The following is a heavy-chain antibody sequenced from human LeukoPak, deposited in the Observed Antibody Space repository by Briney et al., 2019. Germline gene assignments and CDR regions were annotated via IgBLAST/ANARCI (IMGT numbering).Heavy chain of an antibody. Sequence: SETLSLTCSVSGDSVSDPHKTWGWIRQPPGKGLEWVGNIYPSGTTAYNPSLRSRVTMSVDTSKNQFSLKMTSVTAADTAVYYCVRLTKGRFFDFIFDFWGQGILFTVSS. CDR3: VRLTKGRFFDFIFDF. CDR1: GDSVSDPHKT. V-gene: IGHV4-39*01. CDR2: IYPSGTT. D-gene: IGHD3-9*01. J-gene: IGHJ4*02.